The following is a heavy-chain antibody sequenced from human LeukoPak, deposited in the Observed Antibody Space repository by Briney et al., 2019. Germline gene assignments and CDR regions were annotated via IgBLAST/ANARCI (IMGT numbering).Heavy chain of an antibody. D-gene: IGHD2-2*01. J-gene: IGHJ4*02. CDR1: GGSISSSSYY. CDR3: ARVGDCSSTSCYGPLFDY. CDR2: IYYSGST. Sequence: PSETLSLTCTVSGGSISSSSYYWGWIRQPPGKGLEWIGSIYYSGSTYYNPSLKSRVTISVDRSKNQFSLKLSSVTAADTAVYYCARVGDCSSTSCYGPLFDYWGQGTLVTVSS. V-gene: IGHV4-39*07.